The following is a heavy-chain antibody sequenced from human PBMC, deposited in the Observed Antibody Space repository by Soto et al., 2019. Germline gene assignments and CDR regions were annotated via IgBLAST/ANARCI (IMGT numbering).Heavy chain of an antibody. CDR3: AKDRSYVEMATIGYFQH. Sequence: GGSLRLCCAASGFTFSSYGMHWVRQAPGKGLEWVAVISYDGSNKYYADSVKGRFTISRDNSKNTLYLQMNSLRAEDTAVYYCAKDRSYVEMATIGYFQHWGQGTLVTVSS. CDR1: GFTFSSYG. J-gene: IGHJ1*01. V-gene: IGHV3-30*18. D-gene: IGHD5-12*01. CDR2: ISYDGSNK.